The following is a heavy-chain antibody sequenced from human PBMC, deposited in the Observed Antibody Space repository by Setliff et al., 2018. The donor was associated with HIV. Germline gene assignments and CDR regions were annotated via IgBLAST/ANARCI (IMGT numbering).Heavy chain of an antibody. CDR3: ARDSGDDYSDYYYYGMDV. CDR1: GYSFTAYQ. Sequence: GASVKVSCKTFGYSFTAYQMHWVRQAPGQRLEWMGWIHAGNGYTKYSQKFQGRVTFTWDTSASTAYMELSSLRSEDTALYYCARDSGDDYSDYYYYGMDVWGQGTTVTVS. J-gene: IGHJ6*02. V-gene: IGHV1-3*01. CDR2: IHAGNGYT. D-gene: IGHD4-4*01.